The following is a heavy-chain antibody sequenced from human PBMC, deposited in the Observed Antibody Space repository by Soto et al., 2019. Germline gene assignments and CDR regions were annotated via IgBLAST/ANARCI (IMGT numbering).Heavy chain of an antibody. CDR3: ARKQTTGYYFDY. CDR1: GGSFSGYY. CDR2: INHSGST. Sequence: QVQLQQWGAGLLKPSETLSLTCAVYGGSFSGYYRSWIRQPPGKGLEWIGEINHSGSTNYNPSLKSRVTISVDTSKNQFSLKVTSLTAADTAVFYCARKQTTGYYFDYWGQGTLVTVSS. D-gene: IGHD4-17*01. J-gene: IGHJ4*02. V-gene: IGHV4-34*01.